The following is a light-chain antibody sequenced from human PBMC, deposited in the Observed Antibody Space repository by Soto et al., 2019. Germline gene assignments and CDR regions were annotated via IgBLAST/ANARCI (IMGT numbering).Light chain of an antibody. CDR3: QQYSKWPIT. Sequence: EMVMTQSPAILSVSPGESATLSCRASLSVNSNYLAWYQQHPGQPPRLLIYGISTRATGIPARFSGSGSGTEFSLTISSLQSEDFAVYYCQQYSKWPITFGQGTRLEIK. CDR2: GIS. CDR1: LSVNSN. J-gene: IGKJ5*01. V-gene: IGKV3-15*01.